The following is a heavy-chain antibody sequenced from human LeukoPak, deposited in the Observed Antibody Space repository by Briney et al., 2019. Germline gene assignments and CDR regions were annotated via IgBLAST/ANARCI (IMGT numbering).Heavy chain of an antibody. CDR2: IWSDGTDK. CDR3: AKDAQRGFDFSNSLES. Sequence: GGSLRLSCATSGFTFSHDGMHWVRQAPGKGLEWVAVIWSDGTDKYYGDSVKGRFTISRDNSKKTVYLQMNSLRVEDTAVYYCAKDAQRGFDFSNSLESWGQGTLVTVSS. D-gene: IGHD4-11*01. CDR1: GFTFSHDG. J-gene: IGHJ4*02. V-gene: IGHV3-33*06.